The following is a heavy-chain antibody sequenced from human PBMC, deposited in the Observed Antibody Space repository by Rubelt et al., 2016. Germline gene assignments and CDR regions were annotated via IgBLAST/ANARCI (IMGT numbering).Heavy chain of an antibody. Sequence: QITLKESGPSLVKPTQTLTLTCTFSGFSLSTSRVGVGWIRQPPGKALEWLAVIYWNDNKGYSPSLKSRLTFTKETSKNQVVLASTNMDPVDTATYYFASLSGDTAPWDYWGQGTLVTVSS. J-gene: IGHJ4*02. CDR2: IYWNDNK. CDR3: ASLSGDTAPWDY. V-gene: IGHV2-5*01. CDR1: GFSLSTSRVG. D-gene: IGHD5-18*01.